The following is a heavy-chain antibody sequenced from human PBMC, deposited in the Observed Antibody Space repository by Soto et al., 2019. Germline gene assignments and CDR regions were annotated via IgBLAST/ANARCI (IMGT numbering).Heavy chain of an antibody. V-gene: IGHV3-21*01. J-gene: IGHJ3*02. Sequence: RGTPSLSCAASGFTFRSYSMNWVRQAAGKGLEWVSSISSSSSYIYYAYSVKGRFTISRDNAKNSLYLQMNSLRAEDTAVYYCARVGGGYQLLHAFDIWGQGTMVTVS. CDR1: GFTFRSYS. D-gene: IGHD2-2*01. CDR2: ISSSSSYI. CDR3: ARVGGGYQLLHAFDI.